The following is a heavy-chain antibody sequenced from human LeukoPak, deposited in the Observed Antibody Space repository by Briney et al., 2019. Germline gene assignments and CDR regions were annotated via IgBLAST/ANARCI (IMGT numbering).Heavy chain of an antibody. J-gene: IGHJ3*02. CDR3: ARDLIAVAGTEAFDI. V-gene: IGHV4-4*07. CDR1: GGSISTYY. CDR2: IYTSGST. Sequence: SETLSLTCTVSGGSISTYYRSWIRQPARKGLEWIGRIYTSGSTNYNPSLKSRVTMSVDTSKNQFSLKLTSVTAADTAVYYCARDLIAVAGTEAFDIWGQGTMVTVSS. D-gene: IGHD6-19*01.